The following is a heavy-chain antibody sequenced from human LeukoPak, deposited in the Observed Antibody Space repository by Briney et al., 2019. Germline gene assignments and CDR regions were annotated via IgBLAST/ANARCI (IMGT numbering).Heavy chain of an antibody. CDR3: ARGNYYGQDY. CDR1: GFTFSSYA. Sequence: GGSLRLSCAASGFTFSSYAMSWVRQAPGKGLEWVSTISGGAGGTFYAGSVKGRFTISRDNSQNTLYLQMNSLRAEDTAVYYCARGNYYGQDYWGQGTLVTVSS. V-gene: IGHV3-23*01. J-gene: IGHJ4*02. CDR2: ISGGAGGT. D-gene: IGHD3-10*01.